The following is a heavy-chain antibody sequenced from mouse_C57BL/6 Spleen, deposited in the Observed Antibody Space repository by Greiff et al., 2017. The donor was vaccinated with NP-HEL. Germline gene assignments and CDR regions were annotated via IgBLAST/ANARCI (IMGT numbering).Heavy chain of an antibody. J-gene: IGHJ1*03. CDR3: ARGTTVAPDV. CDR2: INPGSGGT. Sequence: VKLMESGAELVRPGTSVKVSCKASGYAFTNYLIEWVKQRHGQGLEWIGVINPGSGGTNYNEKFKGKATLTADKSSSTAYMQLSSLTSEDSAVYVCARGTTVAPDVWGTGTTVTVSS. CDR1: GYAFTNYL. V-gene: IGHV1-54*01. D-gene: IGHD1-1*01.